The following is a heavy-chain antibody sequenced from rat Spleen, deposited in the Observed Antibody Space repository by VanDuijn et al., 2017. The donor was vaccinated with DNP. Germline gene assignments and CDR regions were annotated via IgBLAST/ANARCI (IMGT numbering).Heavy chain of an antibody. CDR3: TTENNYVFDY. CDR1: GFTFSNYG. Sequence: EVQLVESGGGPVQPGRSLKLSCAASGFTFSNYGMAWVRQAPTKGLEWVATISYDGSSTYYRDSVKGRFTISRDNAKSTLYLQMNSLRSEDTATYYCTTENNYVFDYWGQGVMVTVSS. J-gene: IGHJ2*01. D-gene: IGHD1-10*01. V-gene: IGHV5-29*01. CDR2: ISYDGSST.